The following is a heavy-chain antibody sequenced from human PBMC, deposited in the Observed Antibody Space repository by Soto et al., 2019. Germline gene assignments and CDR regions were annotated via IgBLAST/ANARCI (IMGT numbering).Heavy chain of an antibody. J-gene: IGHJ6*02. D-gene: IGHD5-12*01. Sequence: ASVKVSCKASGYTFTSYAMHWVRQAPGQGLEWMGWINPNSGGTNYAQTFQGRVTMTTDTSTSTVHMEVRSLRSDDTAVYYCAREGVAPYYYYGMDVWGQGTPVTVSS. V-gene: IGHV1-2*02. CDR2: INPNSGGT. CDR3: AREGVAPYYYYGMDV. CDR1: GYTFTSYA.